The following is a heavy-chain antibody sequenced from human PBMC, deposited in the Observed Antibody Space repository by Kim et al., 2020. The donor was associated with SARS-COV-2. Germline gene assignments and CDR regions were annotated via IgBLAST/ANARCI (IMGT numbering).Heavy chain of an antibody. D-gene: IGHD4-17*01. J-gene: IGHJ1*01. CDR3: AGYAFCDYAQP. Sequence: GGSLRLSCAASGFTVSNSWMHWVRQAPGKGLVWVSHITSEGSNIAYADSVKGRFTISRDNAKNTLYLQMDSRRAEDTAGYTCAGYAFCDYAQPLGQG. CDR2: ITSEGSNI. V-gene: IGHV3-74*01. CDR1: GFTVSNSW.